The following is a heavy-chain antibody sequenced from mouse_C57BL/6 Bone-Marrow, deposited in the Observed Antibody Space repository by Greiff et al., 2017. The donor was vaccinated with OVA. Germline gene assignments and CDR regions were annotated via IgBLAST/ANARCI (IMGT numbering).Heavy chain of an antibody. CDR1: GFNIKDDY. V-gene: IGHV14-4*01. J-gene: IGHJ3*01. CDR2: IDPENGDT. CDR3: TAGGLLRD. Sequence: EVMLQQSGAELVRPGASVKLSCTASGFNIKDDYMHWVKQRPEQGLEWIGWIDPENGDTEYASKFQGKATITADTSSNTAYLQLSSLTSEDTAVYYCTAGGLLRDWGQGTLVTVSA. D-gene: IGHD1-1*01.